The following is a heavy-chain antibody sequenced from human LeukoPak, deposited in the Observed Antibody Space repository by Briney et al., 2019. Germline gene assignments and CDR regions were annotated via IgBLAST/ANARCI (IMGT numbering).Heavy chain of an antibody. D-gene: IGHD1-14*01. CDR2: IIPIFGTA. V-gene: IGHV1-69*01. J-gene: IGHJ4*02. Sequence: ASVKVSCKASGGTFSSYAISWVRQARGQGLEWMGWIIPIFGTANYAQKFQGRVTITADESTSTAYMELSSLRSEDTAVYYCARGAGFAEPLPEYWGQGTLHTVSS. CDR1: GGTFSSYA. CDR3: ARGAGFAEPLPEY.